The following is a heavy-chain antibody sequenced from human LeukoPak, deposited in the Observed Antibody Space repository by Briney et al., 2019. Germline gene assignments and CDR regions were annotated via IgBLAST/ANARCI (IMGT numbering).Heavy chain of an antibody. V-gene: IGHV4-59*12. CDR2: IYYSGST. Sequence: PSETLSLTCTVSGGSISSYYWSWIRQPPGKGLEWIGYIYYSGSTNYNPSLKSRVTISVDTSKNQFSLKLSSVTAADTAVYYCARGNIQLRFLADYWGQGTLVTVSS. CDR3: ARGNIQLRFLADY. D-gene: IGHD3-3*01. J-gene: IGHJ4*02. CDR1: GGSISSYY.